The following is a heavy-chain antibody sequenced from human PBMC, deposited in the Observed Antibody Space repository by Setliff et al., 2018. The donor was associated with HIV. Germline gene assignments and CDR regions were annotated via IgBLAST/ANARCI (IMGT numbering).Heavy chain of an antibody. D-gene: IGHD2-21*01. CDR1: GYTFSSYD. Sequence: ASVKVSCKASGYTFSSYDITWVRQAPGQGLEWMGSINLYKDDTHYAQKFQDRVAMTADTSTNTVYMELRSLRSDDTAVYYCARYALCSDDCSDEGADIWGQGTLVTVSS. V-gene: IGHV1-18*01. J-gene: IGHJ4*02. CDR2: INLYKDDT. CDR3: ARYALCSDDCSDEGADI.